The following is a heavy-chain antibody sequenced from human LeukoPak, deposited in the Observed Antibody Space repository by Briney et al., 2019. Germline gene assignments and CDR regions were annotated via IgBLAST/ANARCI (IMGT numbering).Heavy chain of an antibody. D-gene: IGHD2-2*01. V-gene: IGHV3-9*01. CDR1: GFTFGDYA. Sequence: PGRSLRLSCAASGFTFGDYAMHWVRQAPGKGLEWVSGINWNSGSIDYADSVKGRFTISRDNAKNSLYLQMNSLRAEDTALYFCAIDRGSTRYYYYGMDVWGQGTTVSVSS. CDR2: INWNSGSI. J-gene: IGHJ6*02. CDR3: AIDRGSTRYYYYGMDV.